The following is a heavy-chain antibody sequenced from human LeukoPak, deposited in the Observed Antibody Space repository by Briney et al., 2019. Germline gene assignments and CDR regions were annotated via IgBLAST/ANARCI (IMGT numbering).Heavy chain of an antibody. J-gene: IGHJ4*02. CDR2: IRSKANSYAT. Sequence: GGSLRLSCAASGFTFSGSAMHWVRQASGKGLEWVGRIRSKANSYATAYAASVKGRFTISRDDSKNTAYLQMNSLETEDTAVYYCTRLTTTVTAYWGQGTLVSVPS. D-gene: IGHD4-11*01. CDR3: TRLTTTVTAY. V-gene: IGHV3-73*01. CDR1: GFTFSGSA.